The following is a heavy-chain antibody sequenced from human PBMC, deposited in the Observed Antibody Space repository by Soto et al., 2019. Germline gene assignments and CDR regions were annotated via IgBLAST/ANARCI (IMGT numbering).Heavy chain of an antibody. J-gene: IGHJ3*02. CDR1: GGSITSSSYY. Sequence: SETLSLTCTVSGGSITSSSYYCGLIRQPPGKGLEWIGSIYYSASTYYNPSLNSRVTISVDTSKNQFSLKLSSVTAADTAVYYCEALSGGSFVGGDAFDIWGQGTMVTVSS. V-gene: IGHV4-39*01. CDR3: EALSGGSFVGGDAFDI. CDR2: IYYSAST. D-gene: IGHD2-15*01.